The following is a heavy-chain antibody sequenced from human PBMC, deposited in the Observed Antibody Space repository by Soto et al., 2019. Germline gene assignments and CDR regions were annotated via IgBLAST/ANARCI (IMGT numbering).Heavy chain of an antibody. V-gene: IGHV4-30-4*01. CDR1: GGSISSGDYY. CDR3: ARDTVTTSDQNYGMDV. J-gene: IGHJ6*02. D-gene: IGHD4-4*01. CDR2: IYYSGST. Sequence: SETLSLTCTVSGGSISSGDYYWSWIRQPPGKGLEWIGYIYYSGSTYYNPSLKSRVTISVDTSKNQFSLKLSSVTAADTAVYYCARDTVTTSDQNYGMDVWGQGTTVTVSS.